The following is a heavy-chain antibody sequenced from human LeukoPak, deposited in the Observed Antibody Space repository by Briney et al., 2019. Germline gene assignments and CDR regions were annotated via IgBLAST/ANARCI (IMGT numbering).Heavy chain of an antibody. D-gene: IGHD1-1*01. CDR3: ARATLQLERRPFDY. CDR1: GVSFSGYY. CDR2: INRSGST. Sequence: SEALSLTCAVYGVSFSGYYWSWIRQPPGQGLEWIGEINRSGSTNYNPSLKSRVTISVDTSKNQFSLKLTSVTAADTAVYYCARATLQLERRPFDYWGQGTLVTVSS. V-gene: IGHV4-34*01. J-gene: IGHJ4*02.